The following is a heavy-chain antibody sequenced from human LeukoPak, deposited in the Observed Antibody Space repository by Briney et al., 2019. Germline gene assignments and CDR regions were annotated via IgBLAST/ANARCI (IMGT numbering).Heavy chain of an antibody. CDR2: IYASGST. CDR3: ARDGGYCSGVTCYNHYYYMDV. CDR1: GDSIGSYY. Sequence: PSETLSLTCTVSGDSIGSYYWSWIRQPAGKGLEWIGRIYASGSTNYNPSLKSRVTMSVDTSKNLFSLNLTSVTAADTAVYYCARDGGYCSGVTCYNHYYYMDVWGKGTTVTISS. V-gene: IGHV4-4*07. J-gene: IGHJ6*03. D-gene: IGHD2-15*01.